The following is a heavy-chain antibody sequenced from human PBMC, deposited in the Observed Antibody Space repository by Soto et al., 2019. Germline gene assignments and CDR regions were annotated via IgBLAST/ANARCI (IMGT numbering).Heavy chain of an antibody. Sequence: SETLSLTCVVSGGSFSNYYWSWIRQPPGKGLEWIGEINHSGSTNYNPSLKSRVSFSLDTSKNQFSLRLSSVTAADTAVYFCAREFYYDSRGYQFEYWGQGTLVTVSS. CDR1: GGSFSNYY. CDR3: AREFYYDSRGYQFEY. J-gene: IGHJ4*02. D-gene: IGHD3-22*01. V-gene: IGHV4-34*01. CDR2: INHSGST.